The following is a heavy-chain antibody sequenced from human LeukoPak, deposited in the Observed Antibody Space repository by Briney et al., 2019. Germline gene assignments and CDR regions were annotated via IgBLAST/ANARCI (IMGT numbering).Heavy chain of an antibody. CDR1: GYTFTGYY. D-gene: IGHD3-10*01. CDR2: INPNSGGT. CDR3: AGNKGWGNWFGELGFDY. Sequence: ASVKVSCKASGYTFTGYYMHWVRQAPGQGLEWMGWINPNSGGTNYAQKFQGWVTMTRDTPISTAYMELSRLRSDDTAVYYCAGNKGWGNWFGELGFDYWGQGTLVTVSS. J-gene: IGHJ4*02. V-gene: IGHV1-2*04.